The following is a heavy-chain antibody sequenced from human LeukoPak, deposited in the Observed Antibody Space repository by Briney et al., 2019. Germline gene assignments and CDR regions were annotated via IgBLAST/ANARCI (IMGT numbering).Heavy chain of an antibody. CDR1: EYIFTSYW. CDR3: ARQGDSGNYVDF. Sequence: GESLKISCKSSEYIFTSYWIAWVRQMPGKGLEWMGIFYPGDSESIYSPSFQGQVTISADKSISTAYLQCSSLKASDTAMYYCARQGDSGNYVDFWGQGTLVTVSS. J-gene: IGHJ4*02. D-gene: IGHD4-17*01. V-gene: IGHV5-51*01. CDR2: FYPGDSES.